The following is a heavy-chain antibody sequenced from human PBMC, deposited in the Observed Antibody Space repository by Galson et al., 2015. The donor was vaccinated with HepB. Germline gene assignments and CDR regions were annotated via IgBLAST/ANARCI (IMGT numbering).Heavy chain of an antibody. Sequence: SVKVSCKASGGTFRSYAISWVRQAPGQGLEWMGGIIPIFGTANYAQKFQGRVTFTADESTSTAYMELSSLRSEDTAVYYCARDGCSASSCYGGNYYYYMDVWGKGTTVTVSS. CDR1: GGTFRSYA. CDR3: ARDGCSASSCYGGNYYYYMDV. CDR2: IIPIFGTA. V-gene: IGHV1-69*13. J-gene: IGHJ6*03. D-gene: IGHD2-2*01.